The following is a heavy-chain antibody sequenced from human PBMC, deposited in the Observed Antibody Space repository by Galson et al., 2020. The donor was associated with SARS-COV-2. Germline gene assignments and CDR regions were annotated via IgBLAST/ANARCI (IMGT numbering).Heavy chain of an antibody. CDR3: TIQCGGQAPATHPNYYGLDV. CDR1: GFTFSNAW. Sequence: PGGSLRLSCAASGFTFSNAWMSWVRQAPGKGLEWVGRIKSKNDGEATYYAAPVKGRFTISRDDSKTTLYLQMNSLIIEDTAVYYCTIQCGGQAPATHPNYYGLDVWGQGTTVTVSS. D-gene: IGHD2-15*01. J-gene: IGHJ6*02. V-gene: IGHV3-15*01. CDR2: IKSKNDGEAT.